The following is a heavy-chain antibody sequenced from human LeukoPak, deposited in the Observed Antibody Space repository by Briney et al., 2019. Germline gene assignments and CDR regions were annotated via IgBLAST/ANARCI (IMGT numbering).Heavy chain of an antibody. CDR2: ISGSTSHT. V-gene: IGHV3-11*05. CDR1: GFTFSDYY. J-gene: IGHJ3*02. Sequence: GGSLRPSCAASGFTFSDYYMSWIRQAPGKGLEWVSYISGSTSHTNYVDSVKGRFTISRDNAKNSLYLQMNSLRAEDTAVYYCAREGTGIFDDAFDIWGQGTMVTVSS. D-gene: IGHD1-1*01. CDR3: AREGTGIFDDAFDI.